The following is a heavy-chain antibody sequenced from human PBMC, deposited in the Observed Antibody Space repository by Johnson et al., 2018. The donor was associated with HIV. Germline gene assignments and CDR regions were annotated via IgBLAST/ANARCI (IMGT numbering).Heavy chain of an antibody. CDR1: GFTFDDYA. Sequence: VQLVESGGGLVQPGRSLRLSCVASGFTFDDYAMHWVRQAPGKGLEWVSGISWNGGSTGYSDSVKGRFTISRDNAKNSLYLQMNSLRAEDTALYYCAKDMSRIAAGSDAFDIWGQGTMVTVSS. J-gene: IGHJ3*02. D-gene: IGHD6-13*01. CDR2: ISWNGGST. V-gene: IGHV3-9*01. CDR3: AKDMSRIAAGSDAFDI.